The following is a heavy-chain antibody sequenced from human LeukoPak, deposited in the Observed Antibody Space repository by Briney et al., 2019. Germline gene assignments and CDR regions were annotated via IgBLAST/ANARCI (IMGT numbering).Heavy chain of an antibody. D-gene: IGHD6-13*01. V-gene: IGHV1-69*13. CDR2: IIPIFGTA. CDR3: ARGSGRRVAAAGYYFDY. J-gene: IGHJ4*02. Sequence: SVKVSCKASGGTFSSYAISWVRQAPGQGLEWMGGIIPIFGTANYAQKFQGRVTITADESTSTAYMELSSLRPEDTAVYYCARGSGRRVAAAGYYFDYWGQGTLVTVSS. CDR1: GGTFSSYA.